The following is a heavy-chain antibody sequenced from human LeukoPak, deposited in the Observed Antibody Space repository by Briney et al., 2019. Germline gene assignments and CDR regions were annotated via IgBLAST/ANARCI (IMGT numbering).Heavy chain of an antibody. CDR1: GYTFTSYY. V-gene: IGHV1-46*01. D-gene: IGHD3-22*01. CDR3: ARYSYPTRGIVVVPALDY. J-gene: IGHJ4*02. Sequence: GASVKVSCXAPGYTFTSYYMHWVRLAPGQGLEWMGIINPSGGSTSYAQKFQGRVTMTRDTSTSTVYMELSSLRSEDTAVYYCARYSYPTRGIVVVPALDYWGQGTLVTVS. CDR2: INPSGGST.